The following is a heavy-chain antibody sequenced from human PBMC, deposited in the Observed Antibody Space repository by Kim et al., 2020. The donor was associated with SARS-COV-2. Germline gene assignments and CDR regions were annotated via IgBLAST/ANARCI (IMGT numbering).Heavy chain of an antibody. V-gene: IGHV4-31*03. Sequence: SETLSLTCTVSGGSISSGGYYWSWIRQHPGKGLEWIGYIFYSGSTYYNPSLKSRVTISVDTSKNQFSLKLSSVTAADTAVYYCARRQLEDNWFDPWGQGTLVTVSS. D-gene: IGHD6-6*01. CDR1: GGSISSGGYY. J-gene: IGHJ5*02. CDR2: IFYSGST. CDR3: ARRQLEDNWFDP.